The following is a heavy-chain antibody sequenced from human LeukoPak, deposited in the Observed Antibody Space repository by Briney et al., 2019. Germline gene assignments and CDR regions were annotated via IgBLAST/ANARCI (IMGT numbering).Heavy chain of an antibody. CDR1: GFIVSNNY. D-gene: IGHD2-8*01. CDR3: ARLFCTNGVCAEGNFDY. J-gene: IGHJ4*02. V-gene: IGHV3-53*01. Sequence: GGSLRLSCVASGFIVSNNYMSWVRQAPGKGLEWVSVLYNAGSTYYADSVKGRFAISRDNAKNSLYLQMNSLRAEDTAVYYCARLFCTNGVCAEGNFDYWGQGTLVTVSS. CDR2: LYNAGST.